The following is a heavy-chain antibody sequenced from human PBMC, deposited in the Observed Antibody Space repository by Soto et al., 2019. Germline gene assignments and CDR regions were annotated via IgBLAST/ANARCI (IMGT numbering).Heavy chain of an antibody. D-gene: IGHD3-22*01. V-gene: IGHV4-59*01. Sequence: PSETLSLTCTVSGGSISSYYWSWIRQPPGKGLEWIGYIYYSGSTNYNPSLKSRVTISVDTSKNQFSLKLSSVTAADTAVYYCARAPYYYDSNGPRSLYYFDYWGQGTLVTVSS. CDR1: GGSISSYY. CDR2: IYYSGST. CDR3: ARAPYYYDSNGPRSLYYFDY. J-gene: IGHJ4*02.